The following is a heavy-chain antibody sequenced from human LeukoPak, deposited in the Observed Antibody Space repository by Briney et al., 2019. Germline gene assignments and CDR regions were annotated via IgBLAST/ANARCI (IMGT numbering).Heavy chain of an antibody. CDR2: ISSSSIYI. Sequence: GGSLRLSCAASGFTFSNYRMNWVRQAPGKGLEWVSSISSSSIYIYYADSLKGRFTISRDNARNSLYLQMNSLRVEDTALYYCARAQTYGDSRLLLDYWGQGTLVTVSS. V-gene: IGHV3-21*04. CDR1: GFTFSNYR. D-gene: IGHD2-21*02. J-gene: IGHJ4*02. CDR3: ARAQTYGDSRLLLDY.